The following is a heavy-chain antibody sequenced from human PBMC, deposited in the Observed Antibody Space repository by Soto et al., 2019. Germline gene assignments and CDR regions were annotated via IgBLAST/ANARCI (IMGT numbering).Heavy chain of an antibody. CDR3: ARAVNGDSDY. V-gene: IGHV3-74*01. Sequence: EVQLVESGGGLVQPGGSLRLSCADSGFTFSSSWMHWVRQAPGKGLVWVSRINSDGSTTTYADSVKGRFTVSRDNAKNTLYLQMNSLRVEDTAVYYCARAVNGDSDYWGQGTLVTVSS. D-gene: IGHD4-17*01. CDR2: INSDGSTT. CDR1: GFTFSSSW. J-gene: IGHJ4*02.